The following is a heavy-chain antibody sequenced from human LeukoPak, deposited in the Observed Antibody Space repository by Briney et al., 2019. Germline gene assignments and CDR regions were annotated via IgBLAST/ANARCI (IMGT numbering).Heavy chain of an antibody. V-gene: IGHV4-34*01. CDR3: ARAVADIYYYYYYGMDV. CDR2: INHSGST. CDR1: GGSFSGYY. J-gene: IGHJ6*02. D-gene: IGHD6-19*01. Sequence: KTSETLSLTCAVYGGSFSGYYWSWIRQPPGKGLEWIGEINHSGSTNYNPSLKSRVTISVDTSKNQFSLKLSSVTAADTAVYYCARAVADIYYYYYYGMDVWGQGTTVTVSS.